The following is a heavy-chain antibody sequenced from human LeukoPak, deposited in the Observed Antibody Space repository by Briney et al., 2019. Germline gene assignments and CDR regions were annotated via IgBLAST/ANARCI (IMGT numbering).Heavy chain of an antibody. D-gene: IGHD1-26*01. CDR2: IRFDGTNQ. CDR1: GFTFNSYG. Sequence: GGSLRLSCEASGFTFNSYGMHWVRQAPGKGLEWVAFIRFDGTNQYYADSVKGRFTISRDNSKNTLHLQMNSLRAEDTAVYYCAKVGVGATYYYYYMDVWGKGTTVTVSS. V-gene: IGHV3-30*02. CDR3: AKVGVGATYYYYYMDV. J-gene: IGHJ6*03.